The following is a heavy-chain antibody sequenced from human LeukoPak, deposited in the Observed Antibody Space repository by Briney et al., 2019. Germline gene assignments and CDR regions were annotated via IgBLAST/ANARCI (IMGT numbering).Heavy chain of an antibody. Sequence: SETLSLTCTVSGGSITGRNSVWGWTRQPPGKGLVWIGSVHSIESTYYNPSLKSRFTMSVDSPTNLWCLHLTAVTAAATAVYYCGGGALSQLLWFGESASGFPDWGQGTLVTVSS. CDR3: GGGALSQLLWFGESASGFPD. D-gene: IGHD3-10*01. V-gene: IGHV4-39*07. J-gene: IGHJ4*02. CDR1: GGSITGRNSV. CDR2: VHSIEST.